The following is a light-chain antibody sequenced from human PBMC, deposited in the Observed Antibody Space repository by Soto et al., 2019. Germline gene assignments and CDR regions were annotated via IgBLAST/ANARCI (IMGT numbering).Light chain of an antibody. J-gene: IGKJ4*01. V-gene: IGKV3-11*01. Sequence: EIVLTQSPATLSLSPGERATLSCRASQSVSSYLAWYQQKPGQAPRLLIYDASNRATGIPARFSGSGSGTDFTLTISSLEPEDFARYYCQQRSNWPPVFGGGTKVEIK. CDR3: QQRSNWPPV. CDR1: QSVSSY. CDR2: DAS.